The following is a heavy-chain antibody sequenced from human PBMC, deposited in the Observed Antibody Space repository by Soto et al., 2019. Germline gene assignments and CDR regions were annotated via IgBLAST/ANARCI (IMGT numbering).Heavy chain of an antibody. CDR3: ARDRYCSGGSCYWGLDY. Sequence: PGVPQRLLCSASGHTFSRYDIHWPRESPGEGLEWVAVISYDGSNKYYADSVKGRFTISRDNSKNTLYLQMNSLRAEDTAVYYCARDRYCSGGSCYWGLDYWGQGTLVTVSS. CDR2: ISYDGSNK. D-gene: IGHD2-15*01. J-gene: IGHJ4*02. CDR1: GHTFSRYD. V-gene: IGHV3-30-3*01.